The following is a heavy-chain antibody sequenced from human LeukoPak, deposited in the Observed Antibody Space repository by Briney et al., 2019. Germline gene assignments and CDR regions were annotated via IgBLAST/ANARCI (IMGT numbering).Heavy chain of an antibody. Sequence: GGSLRLSCAASGFTFSSYSMNWVRQAPGKGLEWVSSISSSSSYIYYADSVKGRFTISRDNAKNSLYLQMNSLRAEDMALYYCAKGHTYYYDSSGYSRDAFDIWGQGTMVTVSS. D-gene: IGHD3-22*01. V-gene: IGHV3-21*04. CDR1: GFTFSSYS. J-gene: IGHJ3*02. CDR3: AKGHTYYYDSSGYSRDAFDI. CDR2: ISSSSSYI.